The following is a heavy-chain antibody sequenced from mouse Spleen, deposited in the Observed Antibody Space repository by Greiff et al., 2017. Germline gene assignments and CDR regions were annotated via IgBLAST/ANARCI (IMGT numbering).Heavy chain of an antibody. CDR1: GYTFTDYY. J-gene: IGHJ2*01. CDR3: ARGEYYSKYFDY. CDR2: IFPGSGST. Sequence: VKLVESGPELVKPGASVKISCKASGYTFTDYYINWVKQRPGQGLEWIGWIFPGSGSTYYNEKFKGKATLTVDKSSSTAYMLLSSLTSEDSAVYFCARGEYYSKYFDYWGQGTTLTVSS. D-gene: IGHD2-5*01. V-gene: IGHV1-75*01.